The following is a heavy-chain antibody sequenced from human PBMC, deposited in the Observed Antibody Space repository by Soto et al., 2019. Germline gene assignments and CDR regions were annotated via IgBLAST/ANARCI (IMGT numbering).Heavy chain of an antibody. CDR1: CDSLISGSYY. J-gene: IGHJ6*02. V-gene: IGHV4-61*01. CDR2: IYYSGST. D-gene: IGHD3-10*01. CDR3: ARVGITGSGSYYFERSNYYYYVDV. Sequence: SETLSLTCTFSCDSLISGSYYWTWIRQPPGKGLEWIGYIYYSGSTNYNPSLMSRVTISIYTSKNQFSLNLSSVTAADTAVYFCARVGITGSGSYYFERSNYYYYVDVWGQGTTVTVSS.